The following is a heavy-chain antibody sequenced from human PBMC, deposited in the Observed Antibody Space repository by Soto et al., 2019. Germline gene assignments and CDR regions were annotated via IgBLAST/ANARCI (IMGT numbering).Heavy chain of an antibody. D-gene: IGHD2-2*01. J-gene: IGHJ4*02. Sequence: EVQLVESGGGLVQPGGSLRLSCAASGFTFSSYAMHWVRQAPGKGLEYVSAISSNGGSTYYANSLKGRFTISRDNSKNPLYLQMGSLRAEDMAVYYCARAKKGSGSSSSWTFDYWGQGTLVTVSS. V-gene: IGHV3-64*01. CDR3: ARAKKGSGSSSSWTFDY. CDR1: GFTFSSYA. CDR2: ISSNGGST.